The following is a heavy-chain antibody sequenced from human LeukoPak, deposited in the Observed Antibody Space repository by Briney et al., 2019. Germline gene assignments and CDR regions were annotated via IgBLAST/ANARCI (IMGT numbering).Heavy chain of an antibody. D-gene: IGHD1-26*01. CDR3: ARGEVEASFDY. J-gene: IGHJ4*02. V-gene: IGHV4-59*12. CDR2: IYYSGST. Sequence: SETLSLTCTVSGGSISSYYWSWIRQPPGKGLEWIGYIYYSGSTNYNPSLKSRVTISVDTSKNQFSLKLSSVTAADTAVYYCARGEVEASFDYWGQGTLVTVSS. CDR1: GGSISSYY.